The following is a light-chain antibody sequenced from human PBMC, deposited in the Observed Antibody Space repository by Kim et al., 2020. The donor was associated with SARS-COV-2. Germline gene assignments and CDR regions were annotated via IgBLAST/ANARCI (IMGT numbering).Light chain of an antibody. Sequence: DIVMTQFPDFLPVSLGERATITCKSSQSVLQRSNNKNYLAWYQQKPGQPPKLLIYWGSTRGSGVPDRFRGSGSGTNFTLTISSLQDEDVAVYYCQQDYTTSYPVGQGTKLELK. J-gene: IGKJ2*01. CDR1: QSVLQRSNNKNY. CDR3: QQDYTTSYP. CDR2: WGS. V-gene: IGKV4-1*01.